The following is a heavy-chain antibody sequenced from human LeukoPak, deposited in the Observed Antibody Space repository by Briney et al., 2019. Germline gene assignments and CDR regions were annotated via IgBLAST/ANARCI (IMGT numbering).Heavy chain of an antibody. D-gene: IGHD3-22*01. CDR2: IYYSGST. CDR3: ARDLIYYDSSGYHNDAFDI. J-gene: IGHJ3*02. Sequence: SETLSLTCTVSGYSISSGYYWGWIRQPPGQGLEWIGYIYYSGSTNYNPSLKSRVTISVDTSKNQFSLKLSSVTAADTAVYYCARDLIYYDSSGYHNDAFDIWGQGTMVTVSS. V-gene: IGHV4-61*01. CDR1: GYSISSGYY.